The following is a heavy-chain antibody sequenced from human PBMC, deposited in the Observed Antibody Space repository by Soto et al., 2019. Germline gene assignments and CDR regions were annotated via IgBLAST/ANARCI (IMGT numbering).Heavy chain of an antibody. Sequence: ASVKVSCKASGYTFTSYTIHWVRQAPGQRLEWMGWINAGNGNTKYSQKFQGRVTITRDTSASTAYMELSSLRSEDTAVYYCARGVTYMVRGVIISGWFDSWGQGTLVTVSS. J-gene: IGHJ5*01. CDR3: ARGVTYMVRGVIISGWFDS. CDR2: INAGNGNT. D-gene: IGHD3-10*01. V-gene: IGHV1-3*01. CDR1: GYTFTSYT.